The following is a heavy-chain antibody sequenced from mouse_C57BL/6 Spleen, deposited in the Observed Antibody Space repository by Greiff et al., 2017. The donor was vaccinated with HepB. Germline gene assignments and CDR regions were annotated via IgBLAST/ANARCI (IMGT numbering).Heavy chain of an antibody. J-gene: IGHJ2*01. V-gene: IGHV1-54*01. Sequence: VQLQQSGAELVRPGTSVKVSCKASGYAFTNYLIEWVKQRPGQGLEWIGVINPGSGGTNYNEKFKGKATLTADKSSSTAYMQLSSLTSEDSAVYFCARSMGYGNYFDYWGQGTTLTVSS. D-gene: IGHD2-1*01. CDR3: ARSMGYGNYFDY. CDR2: INPGSGGT. CDR1: GYAFTNYL.